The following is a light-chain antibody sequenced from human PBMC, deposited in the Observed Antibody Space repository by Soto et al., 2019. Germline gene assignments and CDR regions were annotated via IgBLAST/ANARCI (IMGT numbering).Light chain of an antibody. CDR2: EVS. Sequence: QSALTQPPSASGSPGQSVTISCTGTSSDIGAYNYVSWYQQHPGKAPKLMIHEVSKRPSGVPDRFSGSKSGNTASLTVSGLQAEDESDYYCSLFACSNDRWVFGGGTKLTVL. J-gene: IGLJ3*02. CDR1: SSDIGAYNY. CDR3: SLFACSNDRWV. V-gene: IGLV2-8*01.